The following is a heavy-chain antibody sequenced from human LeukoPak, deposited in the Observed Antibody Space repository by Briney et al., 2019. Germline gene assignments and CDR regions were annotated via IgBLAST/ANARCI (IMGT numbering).Heavy chain of an antibody. J-gene: IGHJ3*02. CDR1: GGTFSSYA. Sequence: GASVKVSCKASGGTFSSYAISWVRQAPGQGLEWMGGIIPIFGTANYAQKFQGRVTITADESTSTAYMELSSLRSDDTAVYYCARDHLLRDDAFDIWGQGTMVTVSS. D-gene: IGHD2-15*01. CDR3: ARDHLLRDDAFDI. V-gene: IGHV1-69*13. CDR2: IIPIFGTA.